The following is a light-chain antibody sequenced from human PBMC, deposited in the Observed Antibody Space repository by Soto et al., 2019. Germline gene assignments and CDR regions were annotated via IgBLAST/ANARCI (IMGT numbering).Light chain of an antibody. V-gene: IGLV1-40*01. CDR1: SSNIGSFYD. CDR3: QSYDNSLNHVV. Sequence: QSVLTQPPSVSGAPGQRVTIPCTGSSSNIGSFYDVHWYQQLPGTVPKLPIYGDNNRPSGVPDRFSGSKSGTAASLAITGLQAEDEADYYCQSYDNSLNHVVFGGGTKVTVL. J-gene: IGLJ2*01. CDR2: GDN.